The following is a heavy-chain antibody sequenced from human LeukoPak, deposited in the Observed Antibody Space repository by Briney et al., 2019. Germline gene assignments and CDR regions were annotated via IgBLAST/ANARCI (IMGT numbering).Heavy chain of an antibody. Sequence: SETLSLTCAVYGGSFSGYYWSWIRQHPGKGLEWIGYIYYSGSTYYNPSLKSRVTMSVDTSKNQFSLKLSSVTAADTAVYYCARGYDFWSGYYLDYWGQGTLVTVSS. V-gene: IGHV4-31*11. CDR2: IYYSGST. CDR3: ARGYDFWSGYYLDY. CDR1: GGSFSGYY. D-gene: IGHD3-3*01. J-gene: IGHJ4*02.